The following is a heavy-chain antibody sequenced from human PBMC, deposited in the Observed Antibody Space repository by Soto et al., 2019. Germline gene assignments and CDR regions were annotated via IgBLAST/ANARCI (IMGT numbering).Heavy chain of an antibody. CDR3: ARQDGASSGPITY. J-gene: IGHJ4*02. CDR1: GGSIGTYY. D-gene: IGHD3-22*01. V-gene: IGHV4-59*08. Sequence: QVQLRESGPGLVKPSETLSLTCTVSGGSIGTYYWSWIRQPPGKGLEWIGYIYYSGNNNNNPSLKSRVTRPLDTSKNHFSLKLTSVTAADTAVYYCARQDGASSGPITYWGQGTLVTVSS. CDR2: IYYSGNN.